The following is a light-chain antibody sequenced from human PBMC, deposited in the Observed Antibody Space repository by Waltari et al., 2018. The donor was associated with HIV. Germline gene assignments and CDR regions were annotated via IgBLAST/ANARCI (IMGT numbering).Light chain of an antibody. CDR3: SAYAGSSNVL. CDR1: SSALGGSTS. Sequence: QSALTQPPSASGSPGQSVTIPRPGTSSALGGSTSVSWYQQHPGKAPKPLIYEVSKRPSGVPDRFSGSKSGNTASLTVSGLQVEDEADYYCSAYAGSSNVLFGGGTKLTVL. J-gene: IGLJ2*01. V-gene: IGLV2-8*01. CDR2: EVS.